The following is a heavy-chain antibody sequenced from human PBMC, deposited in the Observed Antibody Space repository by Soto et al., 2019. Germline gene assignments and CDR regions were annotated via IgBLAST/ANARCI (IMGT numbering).Heavy chain of an antibody. CDR1: GFTFNNAW. CDR2: IKSKTEGGTT. CDR3: TTVTPPG. V-gene: IGHV3-15*01. Sequence: VGPLRLSCVAAGFTFNNAWMTWVRQAPGKGLEWVGRIKSKTEGGTTDYAAPVKGRFTLSRDDSKNTLYLQMNSLKTEDSAVYYCTTVTPPGWGQGTLVTSPQ. J-gene: IGHJ4*02.